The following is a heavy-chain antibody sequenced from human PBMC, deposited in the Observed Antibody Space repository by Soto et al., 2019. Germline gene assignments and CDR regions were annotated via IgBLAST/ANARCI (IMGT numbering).Heavy chain of an antibody. Sequence: VGSLRLSCAASGFTFSSYAMHWVRQAPGKGLEWVAVISYDGSNKYYADSVKGRFTISRDNSKNTLYLQMNSLRAGDTAVYYCARDQGEDSSGWYYYYYYGMDVWGQGTTVTVSS. V-gene: IGHV3-30-3*01. D-gene: IGHD6-19*01. CDR3: ARDQGEDSSGWYYYYYYGMDV. J-gene: IGHJ6*02. CDR1: GFTFSSYA. CDR2: ISYDGSNK.